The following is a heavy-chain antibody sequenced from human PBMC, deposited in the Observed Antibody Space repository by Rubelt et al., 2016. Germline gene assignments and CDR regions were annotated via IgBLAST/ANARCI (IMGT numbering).Heavy chain of an antibody. J-gene: IGHJ4*02. D-gene: IGHD3-22*01. V-gene: IGHV4-4*02. Sequence: NWWSWVRQPPGKGLEWIGEIYHSGSTYYNPSLKSRVTISVDTSKNQFSLKLSSVTAADTAVYYCARHRLLTYYYDSSGYYGSGPDYWGQGTLVTVSS. CDR3: ARHRLLTYYYDSSGYYGSGPDY. CDR1: NW. CDR2: IYHSGST.